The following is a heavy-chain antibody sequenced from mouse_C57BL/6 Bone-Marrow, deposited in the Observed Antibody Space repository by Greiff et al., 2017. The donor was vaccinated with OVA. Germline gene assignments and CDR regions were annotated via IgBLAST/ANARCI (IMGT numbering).Heavy chain of an antibody. CDR1: GYAFSSSW. Sequence: VQLQESGPELVKPGASVKISCKASGYAFSSSWMNWVKQRPGKGLEWIGRIYPGDGDTNYNGKFKGKATLTADKSSSTAYMQLSSLTSEDSAVYFCAREGDYDDFDYWGKGTTLTVSS. J-gene: IGHJ2*01. V-gene: IGHV1-82*01. CDR2: IYPGDGDT. D-gene: IGHD2-4*01. CDR3: AREGDYDDFDY.